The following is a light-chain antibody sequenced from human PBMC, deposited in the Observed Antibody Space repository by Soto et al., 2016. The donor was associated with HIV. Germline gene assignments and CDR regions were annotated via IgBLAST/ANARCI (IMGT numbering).Light chain of an antibody. CDR1: NVGSKS. V-gene: IGLV3-21*03. CDR2: DDS. CDR3: QVWDASTDLVV. Sequence: SYELTQPPSLSVAPRKTARITCGGNNVGSKSVQWYQQKPGQAPILVLYDDSDRPSGIPERFSGFNSGDTATLTISRVEAGDEADYYCQVWDASTDLVVFGGGTKLTVL. J-gene: IGLJ2*01.